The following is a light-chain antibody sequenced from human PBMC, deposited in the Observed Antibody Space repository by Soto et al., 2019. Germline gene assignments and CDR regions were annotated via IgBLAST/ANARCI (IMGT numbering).Light chain of an antibody. Sequence: EIVLTQSPGTLSLSPGERATLSCRASQTLSTNSLAWYQQRLGQTPRLLIYAASTRDTDIPDRFNGSGSGTDFALTISRLEPEDFALYYCQQYDASPLTFGPGTKLGIK. CDR3: QQYDASPLT. J-gene: IGKJ3*01. CDR2: AAS. V-gene: IGKV3-20*01. CDR1: QTLSTNS.